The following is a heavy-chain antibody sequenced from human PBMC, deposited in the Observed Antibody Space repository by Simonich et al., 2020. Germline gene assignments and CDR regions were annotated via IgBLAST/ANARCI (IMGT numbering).Heavy chain of an antibody. Sequence: VQLVQSGAEVKKPGSSVKVSCKASGGTFSSYAISWVRQAPGQGLEWMGGSIPLLGKENHAQTCQGRVTITADKSTSTAYMELSSLRSEDTAVYYCARTNTMRELDTMVRGVDYFDYWGQGTLVTVS. V-gene: IGHV1-69*06. CDR3: ARTNTMRELDTMVRGVDYFDY. CDR1: GGTFSSYA. J-gene: IGHJ4*02. CDR2: SIPLLGKE. D-gene: IGHD3-10*01.